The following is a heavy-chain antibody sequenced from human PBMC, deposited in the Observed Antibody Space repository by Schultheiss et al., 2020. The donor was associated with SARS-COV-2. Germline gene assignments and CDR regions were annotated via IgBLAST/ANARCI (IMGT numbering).Heavy chain of an antibody. Sequence: ESLKISCAASGFTFSSYSMNWIRQPPGKGLEWIGEINHSGSTNYNPSLKSRVTISVDTSKNQFSLKLSSVTAADTAVYYCARGYSYADYWDQGTLVTVSS. V-gene: IGHV4-34*01. CDR3: ARGYSYADY. CDR1: GFTFSSYS. CDR2: INHSGST. J-gene: IGHJ4*02. D-gene: IGHD5-18*01.